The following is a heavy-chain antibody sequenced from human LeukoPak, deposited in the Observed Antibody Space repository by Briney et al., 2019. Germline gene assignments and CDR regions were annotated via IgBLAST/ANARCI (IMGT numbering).Heavy chain of an antibody. CDR3: ARQVKGNWYAFGFDY. CDR1: GGSFSGFF. D-gene: IGHD1-1*01. V-gene: IGHV4-34*01. J-gene: IGHJ4*02. CDR2: INHSGST. Sequence: PSETLSLTCAVYGGSFSGFFWSWIRQPPGKGLEWIGEINHSGSTNYNPSLKSRVTISVDTSKNQFSLKLRSVTAADTAVYYCARQVKGNWYAFGFDYWGQGTLVSVSS.